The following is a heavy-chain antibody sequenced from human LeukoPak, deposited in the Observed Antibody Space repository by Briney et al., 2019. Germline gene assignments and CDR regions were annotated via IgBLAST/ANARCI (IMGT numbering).Heavy chain of an antibody. V-gene: IGHV3-30*02. D-gene: IGHD1-26*01. J-gene: IGHJ4*02. CDR3: AKDSSGNYSTELDY. CDR1: GFTFSSYG. Sequence: GGALRLSFAASGFTFSSYGVHWGRQAPGKGLELVTFIRYDGNNKYYADSVKGRFTISRDNSKNTLYLQMNSLRAEDTAVYYCAKDSSGNYSTELDYWGQGTLVTVSS. CDR2: IRYDGNNK.